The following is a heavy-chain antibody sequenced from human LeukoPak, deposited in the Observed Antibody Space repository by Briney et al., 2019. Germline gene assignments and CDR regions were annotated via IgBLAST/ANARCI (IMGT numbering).Heavy chain of an antibody. J-gene: IGHJ4*02. Sequence: GASVKVSCKASGYTFTDHHMHWVRQAPGQGFKWMGWINPKSGGTNYAQKFQGRVTMSRDTSISTTYKELSSLRSDDTAVYYCARFGAFVLYYDSSGYFDSWGQGTLATVSS. CDR3: ARFGAFVLYYDSSGYFDS. CDR1: GYTFTDHH. CDR2: INPKSGGT. V-gene: IGHV1-2*02. D-gene: IGHD3-22*01.